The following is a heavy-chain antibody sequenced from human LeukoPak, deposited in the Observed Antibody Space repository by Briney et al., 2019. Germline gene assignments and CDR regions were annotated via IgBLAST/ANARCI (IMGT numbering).Heavy chain of an antibody. D-gene: IGHD3-3*01. CDR1: GFTFSSYW. V-gene: IGHV3-7*01. CDR2: IKQDGSEK. CDR3: AREHDFWSGYDYYYGMDV. Sequence: PGGSLRLSCAASGFTFSSYWMSWVRQAPGKGLEWVANIKQDGSEKYYVDSVKGRFTISRDNAKNSLYLQMNSLRAEDTAVYYCAREHDFWSGYDYYYGMDVWGQGTTVTVSS. J-gene: IGHJ6*02.